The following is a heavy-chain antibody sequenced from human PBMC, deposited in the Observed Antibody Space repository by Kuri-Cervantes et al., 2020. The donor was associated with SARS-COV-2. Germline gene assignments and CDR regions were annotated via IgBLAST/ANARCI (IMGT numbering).Heavy chain of an antibody. Sequence: GSLRLSCAASGFTFSSYWMHWVRQAPGKGLVWVSRINSDGSSTSYADSVKGRFTISRDNAKNTLYLQMNSLRAEDTAVYYCARGAVAGTLYYYYYGMDVWGQGTTVTVSS. J-gene: IGHJ6*02. D-gene: IGHD6-19*01. V-gene: IGHV3-74*01. CDR2: INSDGSST. CDR1: GFTFSSYW. CDR3: ARGAVAGTLYYYYYGMDV.